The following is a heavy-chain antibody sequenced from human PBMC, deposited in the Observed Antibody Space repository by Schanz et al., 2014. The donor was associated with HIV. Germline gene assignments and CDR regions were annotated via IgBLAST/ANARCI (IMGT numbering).Heavy chain of an antibody. J-gene: IGHJ4*02. Sequence: VQLVESGGGLVQPGRSLRLSCAASGFSFSDYYMSWIRQAPGKGLEWVSYISSTGNTIYYVDSVKGRFTISRDNAKNSLYLQMNSLRAEDTALYYCAKASPYYYDSSGYYYGFDYWGQGTLVTVSS. CDR3: AKASPYYYDSSGYYYGFDY. CDR1: GFSFSDYY. CDR2: ISSTGNTI. V-gene: IGHV3-11*01. D-gene: IGHD3-22*01.